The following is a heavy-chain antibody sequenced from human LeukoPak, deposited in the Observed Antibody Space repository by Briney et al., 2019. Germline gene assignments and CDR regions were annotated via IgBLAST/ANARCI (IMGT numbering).Heavy chain of an antibody. CDR2: IIPIFGTA. Sequence: GSSVKVSCKASGGTFSSYAISWVRQAPGQGLEWMGGIIPIFGTANYAQKFQGRVTITADKSTSTAYMELSRLRSDDTAVYYCATLIGDTGYYYYYMDVWGKGTTVTVSS. CDR1: GGTFSSYA. J-gene: IGHJ6*03. CDR3: ATLIGDTGYYYYYMDV. D-gene: IGHD3-22*01. V-gene: IGHV1-69*06.